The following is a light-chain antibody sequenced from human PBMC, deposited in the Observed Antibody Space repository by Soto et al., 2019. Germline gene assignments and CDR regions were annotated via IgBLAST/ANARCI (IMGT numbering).Light chain of an antibody. J-gene: IGLJ3*02. CDR1: SSDVGRYEY. V-gene: IGLV2-11*01. Sequence: QSVLTQPRSVSGSPGQSVTISCTGTSSDVGRYEYVSWYQQHPGKAPKVMIYDVTKRPSGVPDRFSGSKSGNTASLTISGLQAEDEAVYYCCSSTGSYTVVFGGGTKLTVL. CDR2: DVT. CDR3: CSSTGSYTVV.